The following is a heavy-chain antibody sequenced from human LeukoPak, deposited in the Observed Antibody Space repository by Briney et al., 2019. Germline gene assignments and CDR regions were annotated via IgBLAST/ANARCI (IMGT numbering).Heavy chain of an antibody. D-gene: IGHD6-13*01. Sequence: GGSLRLSCAASGFTFSSYEMNWVRQAPGKGLEWVSYISSSGSTIYYADSVKGRCTISRDNAKNSLYLQMNSLRAEDTAVYYCARETGSSWYLDYYYMDVWGKGTTVTVSS. V-gene: IGHV3-48*03. CDR3: ARETGSSWYLDYYYMDV. J-gene: IGHJ6*03. CDR2: ISSSGSTI. CDR1: GFTFSSYE.